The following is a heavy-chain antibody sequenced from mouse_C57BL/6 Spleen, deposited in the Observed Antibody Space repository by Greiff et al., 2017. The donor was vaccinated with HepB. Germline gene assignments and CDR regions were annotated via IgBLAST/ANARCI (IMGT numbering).Heavy chain of an antibody. D-gene: IGHD4-1*01. V-gene: IGHV5-17*01. J-gene: IGHJ1*03. CDR1: GFTFSDYG. CDR2: ISSGSSTI. Sequence: DVMLVESGGGLVKPGGSLKLSCAASGFTFSDYGMHWVRQAPEKGLEWVAYISSGSSTIYYADTVKGRFTISRDNAKNTLFLQMTSLRSEDTAMYYCARTSWDGRYFDVWGTGTTVTVSS. CDR3: ARTSWDGRYFDV.